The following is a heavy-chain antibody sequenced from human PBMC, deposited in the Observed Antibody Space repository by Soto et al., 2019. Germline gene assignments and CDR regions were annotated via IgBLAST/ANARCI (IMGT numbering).Heavy chain of an antibody. CDR2: INSDGSRT. Sequence: PGGSLRLSCAASGFTFSSYWMHWVRQAPGKGLVWVSRINSDGSRTTYADSVKGRFTISRDTAKNMLHLQMNSLRAEDTAVYYCARALTYYYDIDYWGQGTLVTVSS. J-gene: IGHJ4*02. V-gene: IGHV3-74*01. CDR3: ARALTYYYDIDY. CDR1: GFTFSSYW. D-gene: IGHD3-22*01.